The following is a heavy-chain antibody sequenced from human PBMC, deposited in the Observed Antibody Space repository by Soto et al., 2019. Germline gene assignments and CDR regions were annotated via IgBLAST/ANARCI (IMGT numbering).Heavy chain of an antibody. CDR3: ASLALADVAFDS. J-gene: IGHJ3*02. CDR1: GGTFSSYT. CDR2: IIPIFGIA. V-gene: IGHV1-69*02. D-gene: IGHD6-19*01. Sequence: QVQLVQSGAEVKKPGSSVKVSCKASGGTFSSYTISWVRQAPGQGLEWMGRIIPIFGIAKYAQKFQGRVTITADKTTSTAYMELISLRFEDTAVYYCASLALADVAFDSCCQGTMGTVSS.